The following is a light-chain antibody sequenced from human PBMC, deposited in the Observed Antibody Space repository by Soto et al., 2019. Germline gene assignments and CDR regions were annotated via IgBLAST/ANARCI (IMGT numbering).Light chain of an antibody. J-gene: IGKJ4*01. V-gene: IGKV3-15*01. CDR3: QQYGSPPLT. CDR1: QSISSN. CDR2: GAS. Sequence: RVMTQSPATLSLSPGGRTTLSCRASQSISSNLALYQQKPGQAPRLLIYGASTRATGIPARFGGSGSGTEFTLTITSLQSEDFAVYYCQQYGSPPLTFGGGTK.